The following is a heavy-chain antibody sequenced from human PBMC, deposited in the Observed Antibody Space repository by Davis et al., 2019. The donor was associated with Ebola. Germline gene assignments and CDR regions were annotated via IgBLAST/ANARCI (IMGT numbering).Heavy chain of an antibody. CDR1: GFTFSSYS. CDR2: ISSSSSYI. J-gene: IGHJ2*01. Sequence: PGGSLRLSCAASGFTFSSYSMNWVRQAPGKGLEWVSSISSSSSYIYYADSVKGRFTISRDNAKNSLYLQMNSLRTEDTAVYYCARAPLPLLNWELYWYFDLWGRGTLVTVSS. D-gene: IGHD2-8*02. CDR3: ARAPLPLLNWELYWYFDL. V-gene: IGHV3-21*01.